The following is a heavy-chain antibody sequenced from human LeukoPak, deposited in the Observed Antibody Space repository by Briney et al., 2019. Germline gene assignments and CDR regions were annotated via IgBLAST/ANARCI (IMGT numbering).Heavy chain of an antibody. D-gene: IGHD6-13*01. CDR2: IIPIFGTA. J-gene: IGHJ4*02. V-gene: IGHV1-69*06. CDR1: GGTFSSYG. Sequence: SVKVSCKTSGGTFSSYGISWVRQAPGQGLEWMGGIIPIFGTANYAQKFQGRVTITADKSTTAAYMELSSLRSEDTAVYYCARTAAGTIPLDYWGQGTLVTVSS. CDR3: ARTAAGTIPLDY.